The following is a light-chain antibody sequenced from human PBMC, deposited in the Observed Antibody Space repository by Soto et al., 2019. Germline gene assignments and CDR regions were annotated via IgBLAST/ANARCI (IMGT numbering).Light chain of an antibody. V-gene: IGKV1-9*01. J-gene: IGKJ5*01. CDR3: QQYDNLPIT. CDR1: QGISSY. CDR2: AAS. Sequence: IQLTQSPSSLSASVGDRFTITRMASQGISSYLAWYQQKPGKAHKLLIYAASTLQSGVTSRFSGSGSGTDFTLTISSLQPEDFATYYCQQYDNLPITVGQGTRLEIK.